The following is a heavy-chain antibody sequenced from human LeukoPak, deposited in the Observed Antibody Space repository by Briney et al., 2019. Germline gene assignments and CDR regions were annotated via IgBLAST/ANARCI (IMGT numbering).Heavy chain of an antibody. Sequence: GESLKISCKGSGYSFTSHWIGGVRQMPGKGLEGMGIVNPDDSDTIYSPSFQGQVTISANESITTAYLQWSSLKASDTAMYYCARLRWPRGGRSSFDYWGQGALVTVSS. CDR2: VNPDDSDT. CDR3: ARLRWPRGGRSSFDY. CDR1: GYSFTSHW. D-gene: IGHD3-10*01. J-gene: IGHJ4*02. V-gene: IGHV5-51*01.